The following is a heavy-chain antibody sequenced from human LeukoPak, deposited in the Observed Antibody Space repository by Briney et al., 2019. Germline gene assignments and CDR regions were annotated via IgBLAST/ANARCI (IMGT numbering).Heavy chain of an antibody. D-gene: IGHD2-2*02. CDR3: ARDLFQVVPAAKPRSDYRYYYYYYMDV. V-gene: IGHV1-18*01. CDR2: ISAYNGNT. Sequence: ASVKVSCKASGYTFTSYGISWVRQAPGQGLEWMGWISAYNGNTNYAQKLQGRVTMTTGTSTSTAYMELRSLRSDDTAVYYCARDLFQVVPAAKPRSDYRYYYYYYMDVWGKGTTVTISS. CDR1: GYTFTSYG. J-gene: IGHJ6*03.